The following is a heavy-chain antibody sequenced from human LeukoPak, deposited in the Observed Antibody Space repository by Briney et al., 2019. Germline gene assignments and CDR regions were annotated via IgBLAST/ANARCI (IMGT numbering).Heavy chain of an antibody. CDR3: ARGRASAFDV. D-gene: IGHD6-25*01. CDR1: GDSVSSNSAA. CDR2: TYYTSKWNT. J-gene: IGHJ3*01. V-gene: IGHV6-1*01. Sequence: SQTLSLTCAISGDSVSSNSAAWNWIRQSPSSGLEWLGRTYYTSKWNTDYAVSVKSRIVVNPDTSKNQFSLQLNSVTSEDTAVYYCARGRASAFDVWGQGTMVTVSS.